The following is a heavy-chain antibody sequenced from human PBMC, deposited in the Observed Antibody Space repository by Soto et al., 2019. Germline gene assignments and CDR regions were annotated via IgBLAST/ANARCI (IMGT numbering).Heavy chain of an antibody. CDR2: INPNSGGT. Sequence: QVQLVQSGAEVKKPGASVKVSCKASGYTFTDYYIHWVRQAPGQGLEWMGWINPNSGGTNYAQKFQGRVTMTRDTSISTAYMELSRLISDDTAVCYCARGDVRVVASFDPWGQGALVTVSS. J-gene: IGHJ5*02. CDR1: GYTFTDYY. V-gene: IGHV1-2*02. D-gene: IGHD2-15*01. CDR3: ARGDVRVVASFDP.